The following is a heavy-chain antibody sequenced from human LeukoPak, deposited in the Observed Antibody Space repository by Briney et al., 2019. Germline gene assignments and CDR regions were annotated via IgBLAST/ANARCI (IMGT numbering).Heavy chain of an antibody. J-gene: IGHJ4*02. Sequence: SQTLSPTCTVSGGSISSGDYYWSWIRQPPGKGLEWIGYIYYSGSTYYNPSLKSRVTISVDTSKNQFSLKLSSVTAADTAVYYCARVSGGLARAFDYWGQGTLVTVSS. CDR2: IYYSGST. CDR3: ARVSGGLARAFDY. CDR1: GGSISSGDYY. V-gene: IGHV4-30-4*01. D-gene: IGHD3/OR15-3a*01.